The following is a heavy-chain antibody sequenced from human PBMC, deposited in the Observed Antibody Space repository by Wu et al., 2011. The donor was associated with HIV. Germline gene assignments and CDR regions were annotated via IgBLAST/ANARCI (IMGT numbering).Heavy chain of an antibody. J-gene: IGHJ6*03. CDR1: GGTLSSYA. D-gene: IGHD1-1*01. Sequence: QVQLVQSGAEVKKPGSSVKVSCKASGGTLSSYAISWVRQAPGQGLEWMGRIIPIFGTTNYAQKFQGRVTVTADESTSTAYMELSSLRFEDTAVYYCARAGGHNLTDYYYYMDIWAKGPRSPSP. CDR2: IIPIFGTT. V-gene: IGHV1-69*15. CDR3: ARAGGHNLTDYYYYMDI.